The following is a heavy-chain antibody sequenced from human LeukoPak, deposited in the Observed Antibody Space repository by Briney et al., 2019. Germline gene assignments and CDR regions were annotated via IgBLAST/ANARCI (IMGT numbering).Heavy chain of an antibody. CDR2: IRYDGSNK. J-gene: IGHJ4*02. CDR3: ARERPGGSYPRN. CDR1: GFTFSSYG. D-gene: IGHD1-26*01. Sequence: PGGSLRLSCAASGFTFSSYGMHWVRQAPGKGLEWVAFIRYDGSNKYYADSVKGRFTISRDNAKNSLYLQMNSLRAEDTAVYYCARERPGGSYPRNWGQGTLVTVSS. V-gene: IGHV3-30*02.